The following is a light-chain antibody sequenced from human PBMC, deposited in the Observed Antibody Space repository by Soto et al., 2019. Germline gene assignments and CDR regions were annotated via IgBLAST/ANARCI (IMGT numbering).Light chain of an antibody. CDR2: DVS. CDR1: SSDVGGYNY. CDR3: SSYTSISTLYV. J-gene: IGLJ1*01. Sequence: QSVLTQPASVSGSPGQSITISCTGTSSDVGGYNYVSWYQQHPGKVPKLMIYDVSNRPSGVSNRFSGSKSGNTASLTISGLQAEDEADYYCSSYTSISTLYVFGTGTKLTVL. V-gene: IGLV2-14*01.